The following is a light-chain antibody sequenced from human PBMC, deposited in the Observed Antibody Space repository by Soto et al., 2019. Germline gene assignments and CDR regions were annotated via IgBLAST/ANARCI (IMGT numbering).Light chain of an antibody. CDR3: SSYTSSSTPV. Sequence: QSALTQPASVSGSPGQSITISCTGTSSDVGGYNYVSWYQQHPGKAPKLMIYDVSNRPSGVSKRFSGSKSGNTASLTISGLQAEDEADYYCSSYTSSSTPVFGGGTTVTVL. J-gene: IGLJ2*01. CDR1: SSDVGGYNY. CDR2: DVS. V-gene: IGLV2-14*01.